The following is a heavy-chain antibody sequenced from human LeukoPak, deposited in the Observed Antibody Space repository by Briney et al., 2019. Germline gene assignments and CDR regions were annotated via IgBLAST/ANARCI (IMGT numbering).Heavy chain of an antibody. V-gene: IGHV4-59*12. D-gene: IGHD6-6*01. CDR3: AREYSSSSFDY. Sequence: SETLSLTCTVSGGSISSYYWSWIRQPPGKGLEWIGYIYYSGSTNYNPSLKSRVTMSVDTSKNQFSLKLSSVTAADTAVYYCAREYSSSSFDYWGQGTLVTVSS. J-gene: IGHJ4*02. CDR1: GGSISSYY. CDR2: IYYSGST.